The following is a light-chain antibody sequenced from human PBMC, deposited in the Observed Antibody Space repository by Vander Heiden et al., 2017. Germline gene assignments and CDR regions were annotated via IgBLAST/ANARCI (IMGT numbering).Light chain of an antibody. CDR3: QVWDSSTALYV. Sequence: SYELTQPISVSVALGQTARITCGGNNIGHQNAQWYPQKPARAPMLVIYRDSNRPSGVPERFSGSNAGSTATLTISRAQAGDEADYYCQVWDSSTALYVFGTGTKVTVL. CDR2: RDS. CDR1: NIGHQN. J-gene: IGLJ1*01. V-gene: IGLV3-9*01.